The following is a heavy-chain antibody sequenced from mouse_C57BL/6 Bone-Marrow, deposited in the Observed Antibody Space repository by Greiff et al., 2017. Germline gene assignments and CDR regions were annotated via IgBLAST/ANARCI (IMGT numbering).Heavy chain of an antibody. CDR2: IDPETGGT. V-gene: IGHV1-15*01. CDR1: GYTFTDYE. J-gene: IGHJ4*01. CDR3: TRRKGLGAMDY. Sequence: VKLMESGAELVRPGASVTLSCKASGYTFTDYEMHWVKQTPVHGLEWIGAIDPETGGTAYNQKFKGKAILTADKYSSTAYMELRSLTSEDSAVYYCTRRKGLGAMDYWGQGTSVTVSS. D-gene: IGHD3-1*01.